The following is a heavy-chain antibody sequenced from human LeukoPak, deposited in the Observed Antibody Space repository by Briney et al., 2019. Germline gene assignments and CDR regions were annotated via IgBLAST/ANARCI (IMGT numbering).Heavy chain of an antibody. J-gene: IGHJ4*02. CDR2: IYPGDSDT. CDR3: ARLGRYDNSGYYYAY. V-gene: IGHV5-51*01. Sequence: PGESLKISCKGSGYSFTNFWIGWVRQMPGKSLEWMGIIYPGDSDTRYSPSFQGQVTISADKSISTAYLQWSSLKASDTAMYYCARLGRYDNSGYYYAYWGQGIQVTVSS. CDR1: GYSFTNFW. D-gene: IGHD3-22*01.